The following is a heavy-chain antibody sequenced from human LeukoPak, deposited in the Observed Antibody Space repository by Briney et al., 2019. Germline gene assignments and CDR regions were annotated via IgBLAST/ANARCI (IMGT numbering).Heavy chain of an antibody. CDR2: INAYNVNT. CDR1: GYTFSGYS. J-gene: IGHJ4*02. D-gene: IGHD3-22*01. CDR3: ARSSQYYYDSSGYRYFDY. Sequence: VASEKVSCRASGYTFSGYSITWVRQAPGQGLEWMGWINAYNVNTKYAQKLQGRVTMTTDTSTSTAYMELRSLRSDDTAVYYCARSSQYYYDSSGYRYFDYWGQGTLVTVSS. V-gene: IGHV1-18*01.